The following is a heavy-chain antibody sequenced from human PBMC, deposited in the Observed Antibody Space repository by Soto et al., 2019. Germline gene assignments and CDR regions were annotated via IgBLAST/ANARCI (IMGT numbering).Heavy chain of an antibody. D-gene: IGHD3-3*01. CDR3: AARDTPFLEWLFPYYYGMDV. CDR1: GFTVSSNY. V-gene: IGHV3-53*02. CDR2: IYSGGST. J-gene: IGHJ6*02. Sequence: EVQLVETGGGLIQPGGSLRLSCAASGFTVSSNYMSWVRQAPGKGLEWVSVIYSGGSTYYADSVKGRFTISRDNSKNTLYLQMNSLRAEDTAVYYCAARDTPFLEWLFPYYYGMDVWGQGTTVTVSS.